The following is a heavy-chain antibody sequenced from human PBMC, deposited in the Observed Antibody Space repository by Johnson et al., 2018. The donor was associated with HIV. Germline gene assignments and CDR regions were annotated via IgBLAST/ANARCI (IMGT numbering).Heavy chain of an antibody. V-gene: IGHV3-30*04. Sequence: QVQLVESGGGVVQPGRSQRLSCVASGFTFSSYAMHWVRQAPGKGLEWVAVISYDGSNKYYADSVKGRFTISRDNSKNTLYLQMDSLRPEDTAVYYCAKIWGDIAATGDAFDIWGQGTMVTVSS. J-gene: IGHJ3*02. CDR1: GFTFSSYA. CDR2: ISYDGSNK. D-gene: IGHD5-12*01. CDR3: AKIWGDIAATGDAFDI.